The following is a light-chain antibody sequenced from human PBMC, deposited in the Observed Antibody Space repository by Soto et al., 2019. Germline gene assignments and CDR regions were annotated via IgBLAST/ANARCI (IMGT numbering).Light chain of an antibody. Sequence: QLVLTQPPSASGTPGQRVTISCSGSSSNIGSNYVYWYQQLPGTAPKLLIYRNNQRPSGVPDRFSGSKSGTSASLAISGLRSEDEADYYCATWDDSLNVVFGGGTKLTVL. CDR2: RNN. J-gene: IGLJ2*01. CDR3: ATWDDSLNVV. CDR1: SSNIGSNY. V-gene: IGLV1-47*01.